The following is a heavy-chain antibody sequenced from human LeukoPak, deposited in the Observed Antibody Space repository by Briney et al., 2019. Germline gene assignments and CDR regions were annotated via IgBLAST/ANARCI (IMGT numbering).Heavy chain of an antibody. CDR2: IFYSGST. V-gene: IGHV4-59*01. J-gene: IGHJ6*03. D-gene: IGHD6-19*01. CDR1: GGSFSSYY. Sequence: PSETLSLTCAVYGGSFSSYYWSWIRQPPGKGLEWIGYIFYSGSTNYSPSLKSRVTVSLDTSKNRFSLNLSSVTAADTAIYYCARGLYSSGWSAHYYYMDVWGKGTTVTISS. CDR3: ARGLYSSGWSAHYYYMDV.